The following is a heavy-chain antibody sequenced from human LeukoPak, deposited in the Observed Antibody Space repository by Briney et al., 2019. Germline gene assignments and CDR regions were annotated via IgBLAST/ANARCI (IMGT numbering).Heavy chain of an antibody. D-gene: IGHD6-19*01. CDR1: GGSISSYY. V-gene: IGHV4-59*01. J-gene: IGHJ3*02. Sequence: SGTLSLTCTVSGGSISSYYWSWIRQPPGKGLEWIGYIYYSGSTNYNPSLKSRVTISVDTSKNQFSLKLSSVTAADTAVYYCARENIAVAGVYAFDIWGQGTMVTVSS. CDR2: IYYSGST. CDR3: ARENIAVAGVYAFDI.